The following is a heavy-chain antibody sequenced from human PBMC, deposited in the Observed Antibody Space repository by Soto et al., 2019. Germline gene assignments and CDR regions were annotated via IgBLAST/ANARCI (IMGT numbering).Heavy chain of an antibody. V-gene: IGHV4-59*01. J-gene: IGHJ6*02. CDR2: TYYSGST. CDR3: ARNLGYCSSTSCSYGMDV. Sequence: SETLSLTCTVSGGSISSYYWSWIRQPPGKGLEWIGYTYYSGSTNYNPSLKSRVTISVDTSKNQFSLKLSSVTAADTAVYYCARNLGYCSSTSCSYGMDVWGQGTTVTVSS. D-gene: IGHD2-2*01. CDR1: GGSISSYY.